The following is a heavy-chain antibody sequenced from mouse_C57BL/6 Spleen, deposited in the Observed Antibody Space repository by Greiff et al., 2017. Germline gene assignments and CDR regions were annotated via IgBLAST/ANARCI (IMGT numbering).Heavy chain of an antibody. Sequence: EVQLQQSGPELVKPGASVKISCKASGYTFTDYYMNWVKQSHGKSLEWIGDINPNNGGTSYNQKFKGKATLTVDKSSSTAYMELRSLTSEDSAVYYCARSYSNYFDDWGQGTTLTVSS. CDR1: GYTFTDYY. CDR3: ARSYSNYFDD. CDR2: INPNNGGT. J-gene: IGHJ2*01. V-gene: IGHV1-26*01. D-gene: IGHD2-5*01.